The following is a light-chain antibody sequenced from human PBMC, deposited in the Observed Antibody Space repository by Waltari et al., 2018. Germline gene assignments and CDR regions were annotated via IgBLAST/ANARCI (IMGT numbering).Light chain of an antibody. Sequence: DIVMTQSPDSLAVSLGERATINCKSSQSVLYSSNNKNYLAWYQQKPGQPPKLLIYWASTRESGVPDRFSGSGSGTDFTLTISSLQAEDVAVYYCQQYYSNPPTFGQGTKVENK. J-gene: IGKJ1*01. CDR1: QSVLYSSNNKNY. CDR2: WAS. CDR3: QQYYSNPPT. V-gene: IGKV4-1*01.